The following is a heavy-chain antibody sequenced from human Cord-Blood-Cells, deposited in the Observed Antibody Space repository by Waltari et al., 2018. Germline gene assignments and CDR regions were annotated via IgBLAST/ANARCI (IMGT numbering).Heavy chain of an antibody. Sequence: QVQLVQSGAAVKKPGSSLTVSCQASGGTCSSYAMSWVLLAPGQGLEWMGRIIPILGIANYAQKFQGRVTITADKSTSTAYMELSSLRSEDTAVYYCARDPGGDGYNYFDYWGQGTLVTVSS. CDR2: IIPILGIA. D-gene: IGHD3-16*01. CDR1: GGTCSSYA. CDR3: ARDPGGDGYNYFDY. V-gene: IGHV1-69*09. J-gene: IGHJ4*02.